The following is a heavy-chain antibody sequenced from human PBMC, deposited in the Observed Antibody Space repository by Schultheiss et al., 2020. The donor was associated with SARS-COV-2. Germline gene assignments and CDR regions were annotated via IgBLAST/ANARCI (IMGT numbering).Heavy chain of an antibody. CDR1: GFTFSSYA. Sequence: GGSLRLSCAASGFTFSSYAMHWVRQAPGKGLEYVSAISSNGGSTYYANSVKGRFTISRDNSKNTLYLQMGSLRAEDMAVYYCAKDVAEQLVRGDKYFQHWGQGTLVTVSS. D-gene: IGHD6-6*01. CDR3: AKDVAEQLVRGDKYFQH. CDR2: ISSNGGST. J-gene: IGHJ1*01. V-gene: IGHV3-64*01.